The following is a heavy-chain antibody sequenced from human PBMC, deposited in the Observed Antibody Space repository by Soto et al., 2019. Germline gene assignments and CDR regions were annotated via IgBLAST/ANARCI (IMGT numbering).Heavy chain of an antibody. Sequence: SLRLPWTASGFTGSNNYMTRVRQAPGKGLEWVSFIYSSGSTYYADSVKGRFTTSRDNFKNTLYLQMNSLRAEDTAVYYCARGYSYTQPVFDYWGMGTLDTVSS. CDR2: IYSSGST. CDR1: GFTGSNNY. CDR3: ARGYSYTQPVFDY. V-gene: IGHV3-53*01. D-gene: IGHD5-18*01. J-gene: IGHJ4*02.